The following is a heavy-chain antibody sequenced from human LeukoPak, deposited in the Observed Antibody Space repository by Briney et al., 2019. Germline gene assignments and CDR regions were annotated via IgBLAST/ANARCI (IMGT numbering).Heavy chain of an antibody. CDR2: IWYDGSNK. D-gene: IGHD1-26*01. Sequence: LPGRSLRLSCAASGFTFSSYGMHWVRQAPGKGLEWVAVIWYDGSNKYYADSVKGRFTISRDNSKNTLYLQMNSLRAEDTAVYYCARSRFGIVGPGCYMDVWGKGTTVTVSS. CDR1: GFTFSSYG. CDR3: ARSRFGIVGPGCYMDV. J-gene: IGHJ6*03. V-gene: IGHV3-33*01.